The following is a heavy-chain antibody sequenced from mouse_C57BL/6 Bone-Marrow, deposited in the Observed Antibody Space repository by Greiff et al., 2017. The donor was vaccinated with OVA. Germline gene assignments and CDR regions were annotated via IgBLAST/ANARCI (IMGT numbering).Heavy chain of an antibody. CDR1: GYSITSGYY. CDR2: ISYDGSN. V-gene: IGHV3-6*01. CDR3: ARHPYYAMDY. Sequence: VQLKESGPGLVKPSQSLSLTCSVTGYSITSGYYWNWLRQFPGNKLEWMGYISYDGSNNYNPSLKNRISITRDTSKNQFFLKLNSVTTEDTATYYCARHPYYAMDYWGQGTSVTVSS. J-gene: IGHJ4*01.